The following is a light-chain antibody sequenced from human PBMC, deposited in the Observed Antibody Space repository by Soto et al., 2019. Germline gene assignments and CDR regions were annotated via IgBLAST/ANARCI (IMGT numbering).Light chain of an antibody. CDR1: QSISSW. Sequence: DIQMTQSPSTLSASVGDRVIITCRASQSISSWLAWYQQKPGKAPNLLIYRASTLKSGIPSRFSGSGSGTEFTLTISSLQPDDFATYYCQHYDRASWTLGQGTKVPI. J-gene: IGKJ1*01. CDR3: QHYDRASWT. V-gene: IGKV1-5*03. CDR2: RAS.